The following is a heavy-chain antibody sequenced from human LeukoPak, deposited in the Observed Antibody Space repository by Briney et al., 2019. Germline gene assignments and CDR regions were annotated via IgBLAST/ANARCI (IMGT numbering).Heavy chain of an antibody. J-gene: IGHJ6*04. CDR1: GFTFSTYA. Sequence: GGSLRLSCAASGFTFSTYAMSWVRQAPEKGLEWVSGISGSGGSTYYADSVKGRFTISRDNSKNTLYLQMNSLRAEDTAVYYCAKGGVLLWFGELNVWGKGTTVTVSS. D-gene: IGHD3-10*01. CDR2: ISGSGGST. CDR3: AKGGVLLWFGELNV. V-gene: IGHV3-23*01.